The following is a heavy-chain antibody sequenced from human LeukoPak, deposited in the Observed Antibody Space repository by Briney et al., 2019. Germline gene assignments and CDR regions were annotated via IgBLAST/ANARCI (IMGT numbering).Heavy chain of an antibody. CDR1: GYTFTSYA. V-gene: IGHV1-3*01. CDR3: ARGPHYYDSSGFNWFDP. Sequence: GASVKVSCKASGYTFTSYAMHWVRQAPGQRLEWMGWINAGNGNTKYSQKFQGRVTITRDTSASTAYMELSSLRSEDTAVYYCARGPHYYDSSGFNWFDPWGQGTLVTVSS. CDR2: INAGNGNT. J-gene: IGHJ5*02. D-gene: IGHD3-22*01.